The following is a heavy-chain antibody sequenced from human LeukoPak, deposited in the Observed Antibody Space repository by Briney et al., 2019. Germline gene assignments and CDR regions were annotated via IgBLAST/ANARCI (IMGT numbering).Heavy chain of an antibody. CDR2: ISASDTYI. CDR3: AREPSGGYCSSSSCSRYFQH. CDR1: GFIFSGYS. Sequence: PGGSLRLSCAASGFIFSGYSMNWVRQAPGKGLEWVSSISASDTYISYADSLKGRFTISRDNAKNSLYLQMNSLRAEDTAVYYCAREPSGGYCSSSSCSRYFQHWGQGTLVTVSS. V-gene: IGHV3-21*01. D-gene: IGHD2-2*01. J-gene: IGHJ1*01.